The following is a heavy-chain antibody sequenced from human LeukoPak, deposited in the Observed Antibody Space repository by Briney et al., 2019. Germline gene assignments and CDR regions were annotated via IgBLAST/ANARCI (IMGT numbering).Heavy chain of an antibody. V-gene: IGHV3-43D*03. CDR2: ISWDGGTT. D-gene: IGHD3-10*01. CDR3: AKDISRYGSGSSVRRNFYYYYYMDV. Sequence: GGSLRLSCAASGFTFDDYAMHWVRQAPGKGLEWVSLISWDGGTTYYADSVKGRFTISRDNSKNSLHLQMSSLRAEDTALYYCAKDISRYGSGSSVRRNFYYYYYMDVWGKGTTVTVSS. CDR1: GFTFDDYA. J-gene: IGHJ6*03.